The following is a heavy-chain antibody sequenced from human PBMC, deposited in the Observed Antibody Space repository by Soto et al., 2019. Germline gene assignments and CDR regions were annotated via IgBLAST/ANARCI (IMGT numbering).Heavy chain of an antibody. V-gene: IGHV1-18*01. D-gene: IGHD1-26*01. J-gene: IGHJ5*02. Sequence: ASVKVSCKASGFTFTSYGICWVRQAPGQGLEWMGWISAYNGNTNYAQKLQGRVTMTTDTSTSTAYMELRSLRSDDTAVYYCARTLGATTPVWFDPWGQGTLVTVSS. CDR3: ARTLGATTPVWFDP. CDR2: ISAYNGNT. CDR1: GFTFTSYG.